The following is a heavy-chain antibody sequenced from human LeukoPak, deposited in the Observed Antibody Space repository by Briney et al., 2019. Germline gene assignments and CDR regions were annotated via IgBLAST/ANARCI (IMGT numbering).Heavy chain of an antibody. CDR1: GFTFSSYT. Sequence: GGSLRLSCAASGFTFSSYTMNWVRQGPGKGLDWVSSISTSSSYIHYADSVKGRFTISRDNAKNSLFLQMNSLRAEDTAVYYCARDIATAGHFAFDYWGQGTLVTVSS. CDR2: ISTSSSYI. J-gene: IGHJ4*02. V-gene: IGHV3-21*01. CDR3: ARDIATAGHFAFDY. D-gene: IGHD6-13*01.